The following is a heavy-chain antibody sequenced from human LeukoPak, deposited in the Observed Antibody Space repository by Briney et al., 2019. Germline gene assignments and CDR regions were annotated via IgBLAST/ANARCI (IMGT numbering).Heavy chain of an antibody. D-gene: IGHD6-13*01. CDR1: GFTFSGYS. CDR2: ISSSSYI. V-gene: IGHV3-21*01. Sequence: PGGSLRPSCAASGFTFSGYSMNWVGQAPGKGLEWVSSISSSSYIYYADSVKGRFTISRDNAKNSLYLQMNSLRAEDTAVYYCARDGIAAAGFDYWGQGTLVTVSS. J-gene: IGHJ4*02. CDR3: ARDGIAAAGFDY.